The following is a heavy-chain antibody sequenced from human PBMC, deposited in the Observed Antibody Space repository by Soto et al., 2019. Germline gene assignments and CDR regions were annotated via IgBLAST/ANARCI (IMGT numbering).Heavy chain of an antibody. D-gene: IGHD3-16*02. CDR2: IYPGDSDT. V-gene: IGHV5-51*01. J-gene: IGHJ6*02. CDR1: GYSFTSYW. CDR3: ARGTPSYDYVWGSYRKGYYYYGMDV. Sequence: GESLKISCKGSGYSFTSYWIGWVRQMPGKGLEWMGIIYPGDSDTRYSPSFQGQVTISADKSISTAYLQWSSLKASDTAMYYCARGTPSYDYVWGSYRKGYYYYGMDVWGQGTTVTVSS.